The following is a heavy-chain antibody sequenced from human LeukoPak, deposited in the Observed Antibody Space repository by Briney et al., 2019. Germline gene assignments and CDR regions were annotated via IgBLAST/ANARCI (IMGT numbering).Heavy chain of an antibody. CDR1: GFTFSSYA. Sequence: GGSLRLSCAASGFTFSSYAMSWVRQAPGKGLEWVSGLSASGASTYYADSVKGRFTIPRDNSNNTLYLQMNSLRAEDTAVYYCAKEGRYSSSWQYYFDYWGQGTLVTVSS. CDR2: LSASGAST. D-gene: IGHD6-13*01. CDR3: AKEGRYSSSWQYYFDY. J-gene: IGHJ4*02. V-gene: IGHV3-23*01.